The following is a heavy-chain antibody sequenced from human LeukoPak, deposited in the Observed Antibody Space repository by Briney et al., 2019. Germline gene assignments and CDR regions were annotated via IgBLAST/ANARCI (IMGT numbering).Heavy chain of an antibody. CDR2: IWYDGSNK. Sequence: GGSLRLSCAASGFTFSSYGMHWVRQAPGKGLEWVAVIWYDGSNKYYADSVKGRFTISRDNSKNTFYLQMNSLRPEDTAVYFCAKGSGSGWYGWFAPWGQGTLVTVSS. V-gene: IGHV3-33*06. D-gene: IGHD6-19*01. CDR1: GFTFSSYG. J-gene: IGHJ5*02. CDR3: AKGSGSGWYGWFAP.